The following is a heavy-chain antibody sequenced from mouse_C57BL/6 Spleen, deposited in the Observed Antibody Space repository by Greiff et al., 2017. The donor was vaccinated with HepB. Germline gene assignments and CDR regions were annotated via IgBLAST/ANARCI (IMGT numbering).Heavy chain of an antibody. Sequence: EVQLQQSGPGLVKPSQSLSLTCSVTGYSITSGYYWNWIRQFPGNKLEWMGYISYDGSNNYNPSLKNRISITRDTSKNQFFLKLNSVTTEDTATYYCARDPTTVVATGAMDYWGQGTSVTVSS. CDR3: ARDPTTVVATGAMDY. D-gene: IGHD1-1*01. CDR1: GYSITSGYY. J-gene: IGHJ4*01. CDR2: ISYDGSN. V-gene: IGHV3-6*01.